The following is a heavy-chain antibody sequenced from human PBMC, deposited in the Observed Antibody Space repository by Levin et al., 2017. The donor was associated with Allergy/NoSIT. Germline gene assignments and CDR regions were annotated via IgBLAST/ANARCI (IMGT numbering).Heavy chain of an antibody. V-gene: IGHV1-18*01. Sequence: ASVKVSCKASGYTFTSYGINWVRQAPGQGLEWMGWISAYNGNTNYAQKLQGRVTMTTDTSTSTAYMELRSLRSDDTDVYYCARYKDDYGDAFDIWGQGTMVTVSS. D-gene: IGHD4-17*01. CDR1: GYTFTSYG. J-gene: IGHJ3*02. CDR2: ISAYNGNT. CDR3: ARYKDDYGDAFDI.